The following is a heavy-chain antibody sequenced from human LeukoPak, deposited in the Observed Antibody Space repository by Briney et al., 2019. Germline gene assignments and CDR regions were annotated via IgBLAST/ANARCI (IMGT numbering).Heavy chain of an antibody. D-gene: IGHD3-3*01. CDR3: ARSARLMKGVVEVTALDN. CDR2: LSSSGSAF. J-gene: IGHJ4*02. CDR1: GFTFRSYE. Sequence: GGSLRLSCEDSGFTFRSYEMNWVRQAPGKGLEWIAYLSSSGSAFSYADSVKGRFTIARDNAKNSVYLEMNSLRADDTAVYYCARSARLMKGVVEVTALDNWGQGTLVTVSS. V-gene: IGHV3-48*03.